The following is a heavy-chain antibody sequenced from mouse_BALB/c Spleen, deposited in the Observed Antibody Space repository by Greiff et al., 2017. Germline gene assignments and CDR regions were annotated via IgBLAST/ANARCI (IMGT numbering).Heavy chain of an antibody. Sequence: VQLQQSGPGLVKPSQSLSLTCTVTGYSITSDYAWNWIRQFPGNKLEWMGYISYSGSTSYNPSLKSRISITRDTSKNQFFLQLNSVTTEDTATYYCARYPITTVVAYYFDYWGQGTTLTVSS. CDR3: ARYPITTVVAYYFDY. J-gene: IGHJ2*01. CDR2: ISYSGST. D-gene: IGHD1-1*01. V-gene: IGHV3-2*02. CDR1: GYSITSDYA.